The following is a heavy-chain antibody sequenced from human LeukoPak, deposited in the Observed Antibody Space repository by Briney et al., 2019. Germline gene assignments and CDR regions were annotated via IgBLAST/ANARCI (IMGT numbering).Heavy chain of an antibody. CDR3: TRDRLSKWFDP. CDR2: INTNSGVT. CDR1: GLTFTGFNY. D-gene: IGHD5-12*01. V-gene: IGHV1-2*02. J-gene: IGHJ5*02. Sequence: ASVKVSCEASGLTFTGFNYIHWVRQAPGQGPEWMGWINTNSGVTDYARKFQGRVTMTRDTSISTAYMELYRLTSDDTAMYYCTRDRLSKWFDPWGQGTLVTVSS.